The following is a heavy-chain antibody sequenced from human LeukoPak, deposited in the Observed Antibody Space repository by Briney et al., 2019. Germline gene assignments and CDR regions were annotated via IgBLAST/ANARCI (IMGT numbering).Heavy chain of an antibody. J-gene: IGHJ4*02. V-gene: IGHV3-23*01. Sequence: GGSLRLSCAASGFTFTSYAMSWVRQAPGKGLEWVSGINGSGGNTYSADSVKGRFTISRDNSRNTLYLQMNSLTAEDTAVYYCAKSRGYSNTSPFDYWGQGTLVAVSS. CDR2: INGSGGNT. CDR3: AKSRGYSNTSPFDY. D-gene: IGHD6-13*01. CDR1: GFTFTSYA.